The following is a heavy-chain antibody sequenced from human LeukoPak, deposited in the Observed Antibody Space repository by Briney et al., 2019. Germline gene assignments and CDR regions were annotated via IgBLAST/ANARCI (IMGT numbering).Heavy chain of an antibody. CDR3: AKVLLPGYCSSTSCNDAFDI. D-gene: IGHD2-2*01. J-gene: IGHJ3*02. V-gene: IGHV3-21*04. Sequence: KPGGSLRLSCAASGFTFSSYSMNWVRQAPGKGLEWVSSISSSSSYIYYADSVKGRFTISRDNAKNSLYLQMNSLRAEDMALYYCAKVLLPGYCSSTSCNDAFDIWGQGTMVTVSS. CDR1: GFTFSSYS. CDR2: ISSSSSYI.